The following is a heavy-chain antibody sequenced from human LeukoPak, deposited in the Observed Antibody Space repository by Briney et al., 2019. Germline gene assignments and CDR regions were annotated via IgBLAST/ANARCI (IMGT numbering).Heavy chain of an antibody. CDR1: GFTFSSYA. Sequence: GGSLRLSCAASGFTFSSYAMSWVRQAPGKGREWVSAISGSGGSTYYADSVKGRFTISRDNSKNTLYLQMNSLRAEDTAVYYCAKGHLGASVMGYYYGMDVWGQGTTVTVSS. D-gene: IGHD1-26*01. CDR2: ISGSGGST. J-gene: IGHJ6*02. CDR3: AKGHLGASVMGYYYGMDV. V-gene: IGHV3-23*01.